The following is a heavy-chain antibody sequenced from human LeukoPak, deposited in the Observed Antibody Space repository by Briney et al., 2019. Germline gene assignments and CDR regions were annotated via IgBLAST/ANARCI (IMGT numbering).Heavy chain of an antibody. Sequence: GGSLRLSCAASGFTFNNAWMNWVRQAPGKGLEWVGRFKSKTDGGTIDYAAPVKGRLTISRDDSKNTLYLQMNSLKTEDTAVYYCTTGGYRYGDDYWGQGTLVTVSS. D-gene: IGHD5-18*01. V-gene: IGHV3-15*07. CDR1: GFTFNNAW. CDR3: TTGGYRYGDDY. J-gene: IGHJ4*02. CDR2: FKSKTDGGTI.